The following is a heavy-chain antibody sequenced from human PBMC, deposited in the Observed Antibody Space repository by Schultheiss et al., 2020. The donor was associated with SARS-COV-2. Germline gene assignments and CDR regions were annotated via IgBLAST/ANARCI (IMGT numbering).Heavy chain of an antibody. D-gene: IGHD3-22*01. CDR2: MHYSGST. J-gene: IGHJ4*02. Sequence: SETLSLTCAVYGGSFSGYYWSWIRQPPGKGLEWIGYMHYSGSTNYSPSLKSRVTILVDTTKNQLSLKLSSVTAADTAVYYCATYYDSSGYLDYWGQGTQVTVSS. V-gene: IGHV4-59*01. CDR3: ATYYDSSGYLDY. CDR1: GGSFSGYY.